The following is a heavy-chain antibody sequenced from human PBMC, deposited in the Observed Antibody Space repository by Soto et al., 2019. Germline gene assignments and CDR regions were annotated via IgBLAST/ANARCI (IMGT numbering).Heavy chain of an antibody. Sequence: GGSLRLSCTASGFTFGDYAMSWVRQAPGKGLEWVGFIRSKAYGGTTEYAASVKGRFTISRDDSKSIAYLQMNSLKTEDTAVYYCTREVEYYYGSGGYYPSGYGMDVWGQGTTVTVSS. CDR3: TREVEYYYGSGGYYPSGYGMDV. CDR1: GFTFGDYA. D-gene: IGHD3-10*01. CDR2: IRSKAYGGTT. J-gene: IGHJ6*02. V-gene: IGHV3-49*04.